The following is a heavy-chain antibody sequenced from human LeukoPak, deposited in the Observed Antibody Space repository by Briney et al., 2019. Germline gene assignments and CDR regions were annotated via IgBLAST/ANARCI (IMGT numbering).Heavy chain of an antibody. Sequence: GASVKVSCKASGYTFTGYNMHWARQAPGQGLEWMGWINPNSGGTNYAQKFQGRVTMTRDTSITTAYMELSSLTSDDTAVYYCATITRYHSDGYSSRGYNDYWGQGTLVTVSS. CDR1: GYTFTGYN. J-gene: IGHJ4*02. D-gene: IGHD5-24*01. CDR3: ATITRYHSDGYSSRGYNDY. CDR2: INPNSGGT. V-gene: IGHV1-2*02.